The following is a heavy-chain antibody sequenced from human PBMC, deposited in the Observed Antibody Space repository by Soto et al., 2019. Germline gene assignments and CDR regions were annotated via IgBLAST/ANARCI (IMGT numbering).Heavy chain of an antibody. J-gene: IGHJ4*01. CDR3: ERGYGKNFDY. CDR2: IYHSGST. CDR1: GGSVSRTYW. D-gene: IGHD5-18*01. V-gene: IGHV4-4*02. Sequence: PSETLSLTCAVSGGSVSRTYWWSWVRQPPGKGLEWIGEIYHSGSTNYNPSLKSRVTISVDTSKNQFSLKLSSVTAADTAVYYCERGYGKNFDYWAQENLVPVS.